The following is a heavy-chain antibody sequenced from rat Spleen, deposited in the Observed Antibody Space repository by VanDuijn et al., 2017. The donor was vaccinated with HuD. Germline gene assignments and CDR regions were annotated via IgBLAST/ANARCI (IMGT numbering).Heavy chain of an antibody. CDR2: ISTGGGNT. CDR1: GFTFSNYY. CDR3: ARHMAGLYVMDA. D-gene: IGHD1-3*01. Sequence: EVQLVESGGGLVQPGRSLKLSCAASGFTFSNYYMAWVRQAPTKGLEWVASISTGGGNTNYRDSVKGRFTISRDNAKNTLYLQMDSLRSEDTATYYCARHMAGLYVMDAWGQGASVTVSS. J-gene: IGHJ4*01. V-gene: IGHV5-25*01.